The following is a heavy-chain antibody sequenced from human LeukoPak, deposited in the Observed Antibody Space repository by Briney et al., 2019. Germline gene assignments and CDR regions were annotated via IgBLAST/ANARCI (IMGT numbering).Heavy chain of an antibody. J-gene: IGHJ4*02. V-gene: IGHV3-21*01. CDR2: ISSSSSYI. CDR3: ARVGYRGTYTDFDY. D-gene: IGHD1-26*01. CDR1: GFTSSSCS. Sequence: PGGSLRLSCLAAGFTSSSCSISWGRPAPGKGVEWVSSISSSSSYIYYADSVKGRFTISRDNAKNSLYLQMNSLRVEDTAVYYCARVGYRGTYTDFDYWGQGTLVTVSS.